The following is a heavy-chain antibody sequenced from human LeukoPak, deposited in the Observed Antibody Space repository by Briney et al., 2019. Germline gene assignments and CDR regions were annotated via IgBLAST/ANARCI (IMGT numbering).Heavy chain of an antibody. D-gene: IGHD3-22*01. J-gene: IGHJ4*02. CDR1: GGSISGYY. CDR3: AASYDSSGYYPGY. Sequence: SETLSLTCTVSGGSISGYYWSWIRQPPGKGLEWIGEINHNGSTNYNPSLKSRVTISVDTSKNQFSLKLSSVTAADTAVYYCAASYDSSGYYPGYWGQGTLVTVSS. CDR2: INHNGST. V-gene: IGHV4-34*01.